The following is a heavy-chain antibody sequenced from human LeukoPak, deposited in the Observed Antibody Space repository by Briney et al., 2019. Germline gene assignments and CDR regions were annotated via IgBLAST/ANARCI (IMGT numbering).Heavy chain of an antibody. Sequence: GGSLRLSCAASGFSFSDYYMSWIRQAPGKGLEWVSYISSSGSYTNYADSVKGRFTISRDNAKNSLDLQMSSLRADDTAVYYCARGGSSRFDQWGQGTLVTVSS. CDR3: ARGGSSRFDQ. V-gene: IGHV3-11*06. D-gene: IGHD6-13*01. CDR2: ISSSGSYT. J-gene: IGHJ4*02. CDR1: GFSFSDYY.